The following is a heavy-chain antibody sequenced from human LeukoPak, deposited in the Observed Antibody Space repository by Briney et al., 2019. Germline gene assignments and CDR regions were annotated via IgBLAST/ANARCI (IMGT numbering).Heavy chain of an antibody. Sequence: SQTLSLTCTVSGGSISSGGYYWSWIRQHPGKGLEWIGYIYYSGSTYYNPSLKSRVTISVDTSKNQFSLKLSSVTAADTAVYYCARGRSLNYDILTGYYWNNNWFDPWGQGTLVTVSS. CDR2: IYYSGST. V-gene: IGHV4-31*03. CDR1: GGSISSGGYY. D-gene: IGHD3-9*01. J-gene: IGHJ5*02. CDR3: ARGRSLNYDILTGYYWNNNWFDP.